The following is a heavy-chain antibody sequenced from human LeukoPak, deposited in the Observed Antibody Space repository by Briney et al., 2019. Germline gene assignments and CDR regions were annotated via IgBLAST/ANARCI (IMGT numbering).Heavy chain of an antibody. D-gene: IGHD2-2*02. CDR2: IYYSGST. CDR3: ARVLTDEDIVVVPAAISGWFDP. V-gene: IGHV4-31*03. J-gene: IGHJ5*02. Sequence: PSETLSLTCTVSGGSISSGGYYWSWIRQHPGKGLEWIGYIYYSGSTYYNPSLKSRVTISVDTSKNQFSLKLSSVTAADRAVYYCARVLTDEDIVVVPAAISGWFDPWGQGTLVTVSS. CDR1: GGSISSGGYY.